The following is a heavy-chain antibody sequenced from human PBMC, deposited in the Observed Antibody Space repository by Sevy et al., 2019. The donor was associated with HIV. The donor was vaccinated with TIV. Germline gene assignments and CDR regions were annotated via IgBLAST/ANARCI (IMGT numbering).Heavy chain of an antibody. V-gene: IGHV1-18*01. J-gene: IGHJ4*02. CDR3: ARAYCSGGRCYSLAY. D-gene: IGHD2-15*01. Sequence: ASVKVSCKASGYTFSSYRITWVRQAPGQGPEWIGWISALNGDTNYAQKLQGRVTMTADTSTSTVYMDLRSLRSDDTAAYYCARAYCSGGRCYSLAYWGQGTLVTVSS. CDR1: GYTFSSYR. CDR2: ISALNGDT.